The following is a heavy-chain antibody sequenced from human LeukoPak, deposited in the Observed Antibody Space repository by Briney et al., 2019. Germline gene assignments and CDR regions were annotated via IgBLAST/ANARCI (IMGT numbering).Heavy chain of an antibody. Sequence: SQTLSLTCAISGDSVSSNSAAWSWIRQSPSRGLEWLGRAYYRSKWYNNYAVSVKSRITINPDTSKNQFSLQLNSVTPEDTAVYYCAREETAGYYFDYWGQGTLVTVYS. CDR3: AREETAGYYFDY. CDR1: GDSVSSNSAA. D-gene: IGHD6-13*01. CDR2: AYYRSKWYN. V-gene: IGHV6-1*01. J-gene: IGHJ4*02.